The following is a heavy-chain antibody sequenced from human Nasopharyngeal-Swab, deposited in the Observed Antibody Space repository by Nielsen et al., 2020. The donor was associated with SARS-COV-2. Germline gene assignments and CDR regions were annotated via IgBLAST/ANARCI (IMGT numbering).Heavy chain of an antibody. V-gene: IGHV3-23*01. Sequence: GGSLRLSCAASGFTFSSYAMSWVRQAPGKGLEWVSAISGSGGSTYYADSVKGRFTISRDNSKNTLYLQMNSLRAEDTAVYYCAKGPRWYYYDSREGPYWGQGTLVTVSS. CDR1: GFTFSSYA. J-gene: IGHJ4*02. CDR3: AKGPRWYYYDSREGPY. CDR2: ISGSGGST. D-gene: IGHD3-22*01.